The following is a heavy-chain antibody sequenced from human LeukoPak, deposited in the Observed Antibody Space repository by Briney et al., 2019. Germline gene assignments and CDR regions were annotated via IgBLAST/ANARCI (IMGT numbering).Heavy chain of an antibody. J-gene: IGHJ5*02. Sequence: GGSLRLSCAASGFTLSSSAMHWVRQAPGKGLEWVSVIWYDGSNKYYADSVKGRFTISRDISKNTLYLQMNSLRAEDTAMYYCVRDVRASSNRFDPWGHGTLVTVSS. D-gene: IGHD3-10*02. CDR3: VRDVRASSNRFDP. CDR1: GFTLSSSA. V-gene: IGHV3-33*01. CDR2: IWYDGSNK.